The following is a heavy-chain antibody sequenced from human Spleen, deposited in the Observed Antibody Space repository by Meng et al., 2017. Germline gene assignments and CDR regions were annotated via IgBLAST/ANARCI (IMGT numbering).Heavy chain of an antibody. J-gene: IGHJ5*02. D-gene: IGHD2-21*02. CDR1: GFTFSNAW. V-gene: IGHV3-30*18. CDR2: VSSAGLK. Sequence: QVQRGESGGSVVQPGESLRLSCAASGFTFSNAWMSWVRQAPGKGLEWVAVVSSAGLKKYADPVQGRVTISRDNSKSTLYLQMNSLRAEDTAVYHCAKLAGGGDWRFGLDPWGQGTLVTVSS. CDR3: AKLAGGGDWRFGLDP.